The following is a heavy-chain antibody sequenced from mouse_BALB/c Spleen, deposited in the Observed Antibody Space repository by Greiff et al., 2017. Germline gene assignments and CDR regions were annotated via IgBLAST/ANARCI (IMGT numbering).Heavy chain of an antibody. CDR1: GFTFSSYA. Sequence: EVHLVESGGGLVKPGGSLKLSCAASGFTFSSYAMSWVRQTPEKRLEWVATISSGGSYTYYPDSVKGRFTISRDNAKNTLYLQMSSLRSEDTAMYYWARQGYGNYPYYAMDYWGQGTSVTVSS. CDR3: ARQGYGNYPYYAMDY. CDR2: ISSGGSYT. J-gene: IGHJ4*01. V-gene: IGHV5-9-3*01. D-gene: IGHD2-10*02.